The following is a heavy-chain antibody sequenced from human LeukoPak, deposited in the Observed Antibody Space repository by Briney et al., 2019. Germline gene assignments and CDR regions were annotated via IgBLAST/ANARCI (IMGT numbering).Heavy chain of an antibody. V-gene: IGHV1-18*01. J-gene: IGHJ5*02. CDR1: GYTLTSYG. D-gene: IGHD3-22*01. Sequence: ASVKVSCKASGYTLTSYGISWVRQAPGQGLEWMGWISVYNGNTNYAQKLQGRVTMTTDTSTSTADMELRGLRSDDTAVYYCARDNLDYSDSSGYWARRRVYNWFDPWGQGTLVTVSS. CDR3: ARDNLDYSDSSGYWARRRVYNWFDP. CDR2: ISVYNGNT.